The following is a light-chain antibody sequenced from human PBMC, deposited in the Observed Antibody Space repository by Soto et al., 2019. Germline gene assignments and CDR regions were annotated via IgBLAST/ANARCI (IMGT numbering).Light chain of an antibody. CDR3: QQYINWPPT. CDR1: QSVSSN. V-gene: IGKV3D-15*01. Sequence: SVSPGERATLSCRASQSVSSNLAWYQQKPGQAPRLLIYGASTRATGIPARFSGSGSGTEFTLTISSLQSEDFAVYYCQQYINWPPTFGQGTKVEIK. CDR2: GAS. J-gene: IGKJ1*01.